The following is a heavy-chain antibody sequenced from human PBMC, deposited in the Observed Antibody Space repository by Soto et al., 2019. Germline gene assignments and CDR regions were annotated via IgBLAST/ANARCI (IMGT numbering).Heavy chain of an antibody. J-gene: IGHJ5*02. V-gene: IGHV3-23*01. D-gene: IGHD3-22*01. CDR1: GCPCSAYG. CDR2: ISGNSDTS. Sequence: EVQLLESGGHLVQPAGSLRLSCEGTGCPCSAYGMSWVRQAPGKGLEWVSSISGNSDTSYYADSGKVRLTISRANSEHTLYLHMNILRPDDTAVYYCAKDQRPRHTYYEGYESWGQGTLVTVSS. CDR3: AKDQRPRHTYYEGYES.